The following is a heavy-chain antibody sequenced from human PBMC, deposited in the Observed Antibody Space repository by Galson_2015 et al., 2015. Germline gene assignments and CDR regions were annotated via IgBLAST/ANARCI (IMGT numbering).Heavy chain of an antibody. J-gene: IGHJ4*02. D-gene: IGHD3-16*02. Sequence: SVKVSCKASGGTFSSYAISWVRQAPGQGLEWMGGIIPIFGTANYAQKFQGRVTITADESTSTAYMELSSLRSEDTAVYYCAIMRRHDYVWGSYRPKDDDYWGQGTLVTVSS. CDR3: AIMRRHDYVWGSYRPKDDDY. CDR2: IIPIFGTA. CDR1: GGTFSSYA. V-gene: IGHV1-69*13.